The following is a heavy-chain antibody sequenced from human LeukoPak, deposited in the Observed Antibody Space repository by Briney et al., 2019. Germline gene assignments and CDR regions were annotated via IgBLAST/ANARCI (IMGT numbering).Heavy chain of an antibody. D-gene: IGHD6-13*01. J-gene: IGHJ4*02. CDR2: INPDGSEK. CDR1: RFTFNKYY. CDR3: ARDSRHLSSTRGGLKESRGGFSDY. Sequence: PGGSLRLSCVASRFTFNKYYMSWVRQAPGKGLQWVANINPDGSEKYYVDSVKGRFTISRDNAKNSLYLQMNDLRAEDTAVYYCARDSRHLSSTRGGLKESRGGFSDYWGQGTLVTVSS. V-gene: IGHV3-7*03.